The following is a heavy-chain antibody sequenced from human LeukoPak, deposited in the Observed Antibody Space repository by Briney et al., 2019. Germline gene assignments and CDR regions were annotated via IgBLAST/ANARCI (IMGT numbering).Heavy chain of an antibody. J-gene: IGHJ4*02. CDR3: AKGLSWIYFDY. V-gene: IGHV3-30*04. Sequence: GRSLRLSCAASGFTFSRYNIHWVRQVPGKGLEGVAVISYDERNEFYVDSVKGRFTISRDTSKNSLYLQMNSLRAEDTALYYCAKGLSWIYFDYWGQGTLVTVSS. CDR1: GFTFSRYN. CDR2: ISYDERNE. D-gene: IGHD2-2*03.